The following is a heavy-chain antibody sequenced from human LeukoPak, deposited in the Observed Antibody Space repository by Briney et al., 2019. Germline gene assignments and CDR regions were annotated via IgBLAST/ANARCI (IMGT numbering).Heavy chain of an antibody. CDR3: ARTYYDFWSGYSDY. V-gene: IGHV4-30-2*01. CDR2: IYHSGST. Sequence: SQTLSLTCTVSGGSISSGGYYWSWIRQPPGKGLEWIGYIYHSGSTYYNPSLKSRVTISVDRSKNQFSLKLSSVTAADTAVYYCARTYYDFWSGYSDYWGQGTLVTVSS. CDR1: GGSISSGGYY. J-gene: IGHJ4*02. D-gene: IGHD3-3*01.